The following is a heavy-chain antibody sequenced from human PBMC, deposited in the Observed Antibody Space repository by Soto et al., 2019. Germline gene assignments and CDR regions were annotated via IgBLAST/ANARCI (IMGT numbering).Heavy chain of an antibody. V-gene: IGHV4-59*01. CDR1: GGSISSYY. J-gene: IGHJ3*02. CDR2: IYYSGST. Sequence: PSETLSLTCTVSGGSISSYYWTWIRQPPGKGLEWIGYIYYSGSTNYNPSLKSRVTISVDTSKNQFSLKLSSVTAADTAVYYCARGGLDPFDIWGQGTMVTVS. CDR3: ARGGLDPFDI.